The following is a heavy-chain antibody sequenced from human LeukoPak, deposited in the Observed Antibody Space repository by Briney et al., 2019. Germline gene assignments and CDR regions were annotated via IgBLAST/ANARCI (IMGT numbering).Heavy chain of an antibody. CDR3: ARTSLPATALSCFDC. V-gene: IGHV4-59*08. J-gene: IGHJ5*01. Sequence: PSETLSLTCTVSGGSISSCYWSWIRQPPGKGLEWIGQIYYSGGTNYNPSLKSRVTISVDTSKTQFSLKLTSVTAADTAVYYCARTSLPATALSCFDCWGQGTLLTVSS. CDR1: GGSISSCY. CDR2: IYYSGGT. D-gene: IGHD2-2*01.